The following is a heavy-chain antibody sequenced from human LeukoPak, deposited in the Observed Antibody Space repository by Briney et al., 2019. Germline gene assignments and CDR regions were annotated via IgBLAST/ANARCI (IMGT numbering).Heavy chain of an antibody. Sequence: GGSLRLSCAASGFTFDDYAMHWVRQAPGKGLEWVSLISGDGGSTYYADSVKGRFTISRDNSKNSLYLQMNSLRTEDTALYYCAKDMEVATTYCGDYEEYYYYYGMDVWGQGTTVTVSS. CDR2: ISGDGGST. V-gene: IGHV3-43*02. CDR1: GFTFDDYA. D-gene: IGHD4-17*01. CDR3: AKDMEVATTYCGDYEEYYYYYGMDV. J-gene: IGHJ6*02.